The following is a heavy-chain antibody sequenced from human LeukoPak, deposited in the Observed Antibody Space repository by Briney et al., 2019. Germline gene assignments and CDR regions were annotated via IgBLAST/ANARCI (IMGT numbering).Heavy chain of an antibody. V-gene: IGHV3-23*01. Sequence: GGSLRLSCAASGFTFGGYAITCVRQAPGKGLEWVAIISGSADSTYYADPVKGRFTISRDNSKNILFLQMNRLSADDTAVYYCAKVRGYSGYGYFDYWGQGALVTVSS. D-gene: IGHD5-12*01. CDR3: AKVRGYSGYGYFDY. J-gene: IGHJ4*02. CDR2: ISGSADST. CDR1: GFTFGGYA.